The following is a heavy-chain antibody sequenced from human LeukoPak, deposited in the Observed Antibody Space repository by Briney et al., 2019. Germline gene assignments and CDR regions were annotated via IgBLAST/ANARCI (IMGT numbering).Heavy chain of an antibody. CDR2: ISAYNGNT. D-gene: IGHD3-22*01. CDR3: ARAHYYDSSGLIDY. Sequence: GASVKVSCKASGYTLTSYGISWVRQAPGQGLEWLGWISAYNGNTNYAQKLQGRVTMTTDTSTSTAYMELWSLRSDDTAVYYCARAHYYDSSGLIDYWGQGTLVTVSS. J-gene: IGHJ4*02. CDR1: GYTLTSYG. V-gene: IGHV1-18*01.